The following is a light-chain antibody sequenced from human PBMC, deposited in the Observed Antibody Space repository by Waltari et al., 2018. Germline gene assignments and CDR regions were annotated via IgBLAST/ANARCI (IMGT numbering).Light chain of an antibody. CDR3: QVWHDGSDHLWV. V-gene: IGLV3-21*02. Sequence: SYVLTQPPSVAVAPGETATIACGGDNIGTKSVPWYQQRPGQAPVLVVFDDSDRPSGIPDRFSGSNSGNTATLTISGVEAGDEADYSCQVWHDGSDHLWVFGGGTKLTVL. CDR1: NIGTKS. CDR2: DDS. J-gene: IGLJ3*02.